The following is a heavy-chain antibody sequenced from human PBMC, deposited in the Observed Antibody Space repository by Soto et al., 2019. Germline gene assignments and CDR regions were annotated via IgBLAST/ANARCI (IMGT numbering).Heavy chain of an antibody. J-gene: IGHJ4*02. D-gene: IGHD1-7*01. V-gene: IGHV1-46*01. CDR2: INPSGGDT. CDR3: ARALELGLDY. Sequence: ASVKVSCKASGGTFSNYAFSWVRQAPGQGLEWMGIINPSGGDTTYAQKFQGRVTMTRDTSTSTVYMELSSLRYEDTAVYFCARALELGLDYWGQGTLVTVSS. CDR1: GGTFSNYA.